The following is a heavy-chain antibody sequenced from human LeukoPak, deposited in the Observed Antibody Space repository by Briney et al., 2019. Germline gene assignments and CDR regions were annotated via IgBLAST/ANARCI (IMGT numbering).Heavy chain of an antibody. V-gene: IGHV4-39*01. CDR3: VRHTRHGDYVRGVDY. CDR1: GGSLNTRSYY. D-gene: IGHD3-10*02. Sequence: SETLSLTCSVSGGSLNTRSYYWGWIRQPPGKGLEWIGSFYYSGSTFSNPSLKSRITISVDTSDMQFSLRLSSVTAADTAVYYCVRHTRHGDYVRGVDYWGRGALVTVSS. CDR2: FYYSGST. J-gene: IGHJ4*02.